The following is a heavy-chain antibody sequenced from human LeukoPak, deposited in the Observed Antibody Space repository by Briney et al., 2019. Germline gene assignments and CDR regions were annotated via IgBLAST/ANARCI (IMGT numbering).Heavy chain of an antibody. CDR3: AMAGILRYFDWPDPGAFDI. CDR1: GGSFSGYY. CDR2: INHSGST. V-gene: IGHV4-34*01. D-gene: IGHD3-9*01. Sequence: AETLSLTCAVYGGSFSGYYWSWIRQPPGKGLEWIGEINHSGSTNYNPSLKSRVTISVDTSKNQFSLKLSSVAAADTAVYYCAMAGILRYFDWPDPGAFDIWGQGTMVTVSS. J-gene: IGHJ3*02.